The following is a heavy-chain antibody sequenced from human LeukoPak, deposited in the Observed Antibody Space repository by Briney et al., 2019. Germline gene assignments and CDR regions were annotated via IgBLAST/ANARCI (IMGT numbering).Heavy chain of an antibody. Sequence: SVKVSCKASGGTFISYAISWVRQAPGQGLEWMGGIIPIFGTANYAQKFQGRVTITADESTSTAYMELSSPRSEDTAVYYCTREGIAVAFEDWGQGTLVTVSS. D-gene: IGHD6-19*01. CDR2: IIPIFGTA. CDR3: TREGIAVAFED. CDR1: GGTFISYA. V-gene: IGHV1-69*01. J-gene: IGHJ4*02.